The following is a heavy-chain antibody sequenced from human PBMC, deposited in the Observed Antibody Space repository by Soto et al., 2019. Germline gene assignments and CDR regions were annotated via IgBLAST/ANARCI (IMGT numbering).Heavy chain of an antibody. CDR2: ISGSGGST. J-gene: IGHJ4*02. CDR1: GFTFSSYA. Sequence: GGSLRLSCAASGFTFSSYAMSWVRQAPGKGLEWVSAISGSGGSTYYADSVKGRFTIARDNSKNTRYLQRNSLRAEDTAVYYCAKLHSLPRQTYYDFWSGYREDDYWGQGTLVTVSS. CDR3: AKLHSLPRQTYYDFWSGYREDDY. V-gene: IGHV3-23*01. D-gene: IGHD3-3*01.